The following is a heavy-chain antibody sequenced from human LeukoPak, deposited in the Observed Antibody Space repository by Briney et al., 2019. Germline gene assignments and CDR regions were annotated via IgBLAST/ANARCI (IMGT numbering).Heavy chain of an antibody. Sequence: SETLSLTCTVSGGSISSYYWSWIRQPPGKGLEWIGYIYYSGSTNYDPSLKSRVTISVDTSKNQFSLKLSSVTAADTAVYYCARAIRWFGELNWFDPWGQGTLDTVSS. CDR3: ARAIRWFGELNWFDP. CDR2: IYYSGST. J-gene: IGHJ5*02. D-gene: IGHD3-10*01. CDR1: GGSISSYY. V-gene: IGHV4-59*01.